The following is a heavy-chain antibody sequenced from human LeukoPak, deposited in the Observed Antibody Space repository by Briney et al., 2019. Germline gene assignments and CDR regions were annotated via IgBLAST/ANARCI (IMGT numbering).Heavy chain of an antibody. V-gene: IGHV1-46*01. J-gene: IGHJ4*02. D-gene: IGHD4-17*01. CDR1: GYTFTSYY. Sequence: VASVKVSCKASGYTFTSYYMHWVRQAPGQGLEWMGIINPSGGSTSYAQKFQGRVTMTRDTSTSTVYMELSSLRSEDTAVYYCATTVNLRSKDYYFDYWGQGTLVTVSS. CDR2: INPSGGST. CDR3: ATTVNLRSKDYYFDY.